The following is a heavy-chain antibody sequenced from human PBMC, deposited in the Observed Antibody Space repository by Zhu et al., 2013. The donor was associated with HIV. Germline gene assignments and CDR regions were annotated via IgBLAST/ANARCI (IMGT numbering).Heavy chain of an antibody. J-gene: IGHJ4*02. V-gene: IGHV1-46*01. CDR1: GYTFTSYY. CDR2: INPSGGST. CDR3: ARDHGDFWSGYYKVMNGYFDY. Sequence: QVQLVQSGAEVKKPGASVKVSCKASGYTFTSYYMHWVRQAPGQGLEWMGIINPSGGSTSYAQKFQGRVTMTRDTSTSTVYMELSSLRSEDTAVYYCARDHGDFWSGYYKVMNGYFDYVGPGNPGHRLL. D-gene: IGHD3-3*01.